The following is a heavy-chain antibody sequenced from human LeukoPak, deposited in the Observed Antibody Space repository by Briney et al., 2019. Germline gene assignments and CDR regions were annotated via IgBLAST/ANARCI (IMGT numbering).Heavy chain of an antibody. CDR2: VFHSGSP. D-gene: IGHD3-22*01. CDR3: ARDSSGYYRIDY. V-gene: IGHV4-59*08. CDR1: GGSISSYY. Sequence: SETLSLTCTVSGGSISSYYWSWIRQPPGKGLEWIGYVFHSGSPNYNPALKSRVTISVDTSKNQFSLKLTSVTAADTAVYYCARDSSGYYRIDYWGQGTLVTVSS. J-gene: IGHJ4*02.